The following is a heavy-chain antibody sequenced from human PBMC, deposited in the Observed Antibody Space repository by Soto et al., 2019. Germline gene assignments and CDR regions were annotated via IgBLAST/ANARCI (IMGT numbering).Heavy chain of an antibody. D-gene: IGHD6-25*01. Sequence: QVQLVQSGAEVKNPGASVKVSCKATGYNFRDYGVIWARQAPGQGLEWMGYVSPASGKTTYGQDLQGRVTLTTDTSTTTAYLELRSLRSDDTAVYYCAREIWMTSGPQSFFDDWGQGTLVTVSS. J-gene: IGHJ4*02. CDR3: AREIWMTSGPQSFFDD. V-gene: IGHV1-18*01. CDR2: VSPASGKT. CDR1: GYNFRDYG.